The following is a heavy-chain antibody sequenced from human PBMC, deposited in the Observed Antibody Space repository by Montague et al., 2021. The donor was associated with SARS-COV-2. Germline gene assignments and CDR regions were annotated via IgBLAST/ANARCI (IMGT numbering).Heavy chain of an antibody. CDR3: GGTWVYFSPVDV. J-gene: IGHJ6*02. V-gene: IGHV4-31*03. CDR2: IYYSGST. CDR1: GGSISSGGYY. D-gene: IGHD3-3*01. Sequence: TLSLTCTVSGGSISSGGYYWSWIRQHPGKGLEWIGCIYYSGSTYYNPSLKSRVTISVDTSKNQFSLKLSSVTAADTAVYYCGGTWVYFSPVDVWGQGTTVIVSS.